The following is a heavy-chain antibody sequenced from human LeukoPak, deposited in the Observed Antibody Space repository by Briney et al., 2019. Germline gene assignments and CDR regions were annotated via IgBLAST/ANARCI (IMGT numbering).Heavy chain of an antibody. Sequence: GGSLRLSCAASGFTFSSYAMSWVRQAPGKGLDWVSAISGSGGSTYYADSVKGRFTISRDNSKNTLYLQMNSLRAEDTAVYYCAKDLRVTRIRFEYWGQGTLVTVSS. CDR2: ISGSGGST. D-gene: IGHD3-10*01. CDR1: GFTFSSYA. J-gene: IGHJ4*02. V-gene: IGHV3-23*01. CDR3: AKDLRVTRIRFEY.